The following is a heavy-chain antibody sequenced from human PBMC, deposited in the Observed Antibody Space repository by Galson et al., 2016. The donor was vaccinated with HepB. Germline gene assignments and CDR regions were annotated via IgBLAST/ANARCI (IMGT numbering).Heavy chain of an antibody. CDR3: ASNRGGGSYFDS. CDR2: TSHSGNT. V-gene: IGHV4-4*02. Sequence: ETLSLTCAVSSDSINSKNWWSWVRQPPGKGLEWIGETSHSGNTNYRPSLKSRVTISLDKSKNQFSLNLKYMTAADTAVYYCASNRGGGSYFDSWGQGILVTVSS. J-gene: IGHJ4*02. D-gene: IGHD3-16*01. CDR1: SDSINSKNW.